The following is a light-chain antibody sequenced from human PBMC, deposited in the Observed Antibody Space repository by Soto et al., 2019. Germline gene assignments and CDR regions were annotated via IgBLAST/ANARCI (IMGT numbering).Light chain of an antibody. J-gene: IGKJ4*01. CDR3: QQRANWPPLT. CDR1: RNIYNN. CDR2: DAS. Sequence: EVVLTQSPATLSLSPGERATLSCRASRNIYNNLAWYQHTPGQAPRLLIHDASKRASDIPARFSGSGSGTDFTLTISSLDPEDFAVYYCQQRANWPPLTFGGGTKVELK. V-gene: IGKV3-11*01.